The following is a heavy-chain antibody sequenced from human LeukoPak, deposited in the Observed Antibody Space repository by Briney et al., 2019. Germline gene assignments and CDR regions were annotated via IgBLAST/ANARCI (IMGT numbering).Heavy chain of an antibody. V-gene: IGHV4-34*01. CDR3: AGWQRGYSYGYRNNWFDP. Sequence: SETLSLTCAVYGGSFSGYYWSWIRQPPGKGLEWIGEINHSGSTNYNPSLKSRVTISVDTSKNQFSLKLSSVTAADTAVYYCAGWQRGYSYGYRNNWFDPWGQGTLVTVSS. D-gene: IGHD5-18*01. J-gene: IGHJ5*02. CDR1: GGSFSGYY. CDR2: INHSGST.